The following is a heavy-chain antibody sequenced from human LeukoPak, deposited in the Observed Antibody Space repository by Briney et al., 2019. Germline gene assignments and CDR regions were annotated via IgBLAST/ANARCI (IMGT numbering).Heavy chain of an antibody. V-gene: IGHV1-2*02. CDR1: GYTFTDYY. D-gene: IGHD6-19*01. J-gene: IGHJ4*02. CDR3: ARVWVAGTYYFDY. Sequence: ASVTVSCKCSGYTFTDYYLNWVRQAPGQGPEWMGCFNPNSGVTKYAQKFQGRVTMARDTSISTAYMELSSLRSDDTAVYYCARVWVAGTYYFDYWGQGTLVTVSS. CDR2: FNPNSGVT.